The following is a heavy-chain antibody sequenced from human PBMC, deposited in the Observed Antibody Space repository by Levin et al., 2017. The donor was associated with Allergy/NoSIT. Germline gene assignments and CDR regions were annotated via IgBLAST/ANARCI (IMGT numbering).Heavy chain of an antibody. CDR3: ARVDSSSSGGYDDYGMDV. V-gene: IGHV4-31*03. D-gene: IGHD6-6*01. CDR1: GGSISSGGYY. CDR2: IYYSGST. Sequence: SETLSLTCTVSGGSISSGGYYWSWIRQHPGKGLEWIGYIYYSGSTYYNPSLKSRVTISVDTSKNQFSLKLSSVTAADTAVYYCARVDSSSSGGYDDYGMDVWGQGTTVTVSS. J-gene: IGHJ6*02.